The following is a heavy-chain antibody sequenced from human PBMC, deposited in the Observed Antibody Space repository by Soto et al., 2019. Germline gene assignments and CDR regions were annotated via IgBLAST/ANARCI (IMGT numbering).Heavy chain of an antibody. J-gene: IGHJ4*02. D-gene: IGHD3-22*01. CDR3: AKGERITMIVVVSDFDY. V-gene: IGHV3-23*01. CDR2: ISGSGGST. Sequence: PGGSLRLSCAASGFTFSSYAMSWVRQAPGKGLEWVSAISGSGGSTYYADSVKGRFTISRDNSKNTLYLQMNSLRAEDTAVYYCAKGERITMIVVVSDFDYWGQGTLVTVSS. CDR1: GFTFSSYA.